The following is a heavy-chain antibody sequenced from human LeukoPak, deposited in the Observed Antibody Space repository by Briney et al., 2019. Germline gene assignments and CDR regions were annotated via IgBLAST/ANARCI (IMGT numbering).Heavy chain of an antibody. CDR1: GFTVSSNY. Sequence: GGSLRLSCAASGFTVSSNYMSWVRQAPGKGLEWVSYISSSSSTIYYADSVKGRFTISRDNAKNSLYLQMNSLRAEDTAVYYCARASGSYPTVTFDYWGQGTLVTVSS. V-gene: IGHV3-48*04. CDR2: ISSSSSTI. J-gene: IGHJ4*02. CDR3: ARASGSYPTVTFDY. D-gene: IGHD1-26*01.